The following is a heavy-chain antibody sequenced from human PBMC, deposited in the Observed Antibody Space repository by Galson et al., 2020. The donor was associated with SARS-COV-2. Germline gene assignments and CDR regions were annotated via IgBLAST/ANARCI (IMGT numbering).Heavy chain of an antibody. CDR2: IYYSGST. J-gene: IGHJ4*02. CDR3: ARHEHPHVTMIVAGTYSFDY. V-gene: IGHV4-39*01. CDR1: GGSISSSSYY. D-gene: IGHD3-22*01. Sequence: SETLSLTCTVSGGSISSSSYYWGWIRQPPGKGLEWIGSIYYSGSTYYNPSLKSRATISVDTSKNQSSLKLSSVTAADTAVYYCARHEHPHVTMIVAGTYSFDYWGQGVLVTVSS.